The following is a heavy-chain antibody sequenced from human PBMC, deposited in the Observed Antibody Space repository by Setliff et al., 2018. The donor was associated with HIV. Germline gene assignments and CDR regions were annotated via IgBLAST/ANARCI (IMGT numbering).Heavy chain of an antibody. CDR3: AKDRGEGSFDI. J-gene: IGHJ3*02. CDR2: INSGGSTT. Sequence: GGSLRLSCAASGFSFTSFDMSWVRLAPGKGLEWVSVINSGGSTTNFADSVKGRFTISRDNPKYMLYLQMNSLRVDDTALYYCAKDRGEGSFDIWGQGTMVTVSS. CDR1: GFSFTSFD. V-gene: IGHV3-23*03.